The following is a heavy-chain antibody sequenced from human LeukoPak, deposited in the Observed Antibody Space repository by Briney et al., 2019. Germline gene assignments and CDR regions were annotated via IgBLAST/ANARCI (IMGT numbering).Heavy chain of an antibody. V-gene: IGHV3-23*01. CDR2: ISGSGDIT. CDR1: GFIFSNHA. D-gene: IGHD3-3*01. J-gene: IGHJ4*02. CDR3: AKCSGTDFWSGYGNDY. Sequence: GGSLRLSCAASGFIFSNHAMSWVRQAPGKGLEWVSAISGSGDITYFADSVKGRFTVSRDNSKNTLYLQLNNLRAEDAALYYCAKCSGTDFWSGYGNDYWGQGTLVTVSS.